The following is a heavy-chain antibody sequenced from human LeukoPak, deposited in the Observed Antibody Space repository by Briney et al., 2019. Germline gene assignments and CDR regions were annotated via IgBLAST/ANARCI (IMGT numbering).Heavy chain of an antibody. J-gene: IGHJ3*02. Sequence: GGSLRLSCAASGFTFRSYAMSWVRQAPGKGLEWVSALCGSGGSTYYADSVKGRFTISRDNSKNTLYLQMNSLRAEDTAVYYCANSPIMITFGGVIVPTGAFDIWGQGAMVTVSS. CDR2: LCGSGGST. CDR3: ANSPIMITFGGVIVPTGAFDI. D-gene: IGHD3-16*02. V-gene: IGHV3-23*01. CDR1: GFTFRSYA.